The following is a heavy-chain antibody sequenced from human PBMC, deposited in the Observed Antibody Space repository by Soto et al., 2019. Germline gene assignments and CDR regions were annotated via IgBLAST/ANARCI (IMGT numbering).Heavy chain of an antibody. V-gene: IGHV3-30*18. CDR1: GFTFSSYG. CDR2: ISYDGSNK. J-gene: IGHJ6*02. D-gene: IGHD3-3*01. Sequence: QVQLVESGGGVVQPGRSLRLSCAASGFTFSSYGMHWVRQAPGKGLEWVAVISYDGSNKYYADSVKGRFTISRDNSKNTLYLQMNSLRAEDTAVYYCAKASAYDFWRNLRYGMDVWGQGTTVTVSS. CDR3: AKASAYDFWRNLRYGMDV.